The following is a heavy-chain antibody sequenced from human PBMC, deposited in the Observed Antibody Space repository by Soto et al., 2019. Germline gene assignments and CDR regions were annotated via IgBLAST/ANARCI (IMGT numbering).Heavy chain of an antibody. CDR3: NTYPDFWGGHTPL. Sequence: GGSLRLSCAASDFSISNAWMHWVRQAPGKGLEWVGRVKSKADGGTADYAAPVKGRFTISRDDSKNTQYLQMNSLKMEDTAVYYCNTYPDFWGGHTPLWGQGTLVTVS. D-gene: IGHD3-3*01. J-gene: IGHJ4*02. CDR1: DFSISNAW. V-gene: IGHV3-15*07. CDR2: VKSKADGGTA.